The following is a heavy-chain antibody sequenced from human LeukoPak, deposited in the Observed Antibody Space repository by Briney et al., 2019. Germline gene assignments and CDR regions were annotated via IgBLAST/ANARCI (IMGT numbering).Heavy chain of an antibody. CDR3: TRGGFLTTATTTH. V-gene: IGHV3-49*04. Sequence: GRSLRLSCTASGFTFGDYAMSWVRQAPGKGLEWVGFIRSKAYGGTTEYAASVKGRFTISRDDSKSIAYLQMNSLKTEDTAVYYCTRGGFLTTATTTHWGQGTLVTVSS. CDR1: GFTFGDYA. CDR2: IRSKAYGGTT. J-gene: IGHJ4*02. D-gene: IGHD4-17*01.